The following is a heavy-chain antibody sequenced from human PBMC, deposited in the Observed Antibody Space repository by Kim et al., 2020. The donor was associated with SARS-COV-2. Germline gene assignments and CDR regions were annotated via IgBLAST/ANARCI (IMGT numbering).Heavy chain of an antibody. D-gene: IGHD3-10*01. V-gene: IGHV1-69*01. Sequence: QGRVTITADESTSTAYMEMSSLRSEDTAVYYCARGDWVVRGVTADNWFDPWGQGTLVTVSS. CDR3: ARGDWVVRGVTADNWFDP. J-gene: IGHJ5*02.